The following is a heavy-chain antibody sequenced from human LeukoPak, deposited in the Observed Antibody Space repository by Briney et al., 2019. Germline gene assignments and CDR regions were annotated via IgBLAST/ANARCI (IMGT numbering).Heavy chain of an antibody. Sequence: GGSLRFSCAASGFTFSSYSMSWVRQAPGKGLEWVSTISGSGGSTDYADSVKGRFTISRDNSKNTLYLQMDSVGAEDTAEYYCATMGYDFWSGYWPDYWGQGTLVTVSS. J-gene: IGHJ4*02. CDR3: ATMGYDFWSGYWPDY. D-gene: IGHD3-3*01. CDR2: ISGSGGST. V-gene: IGHV3-23*01. CDR1: GFTFSSYS.